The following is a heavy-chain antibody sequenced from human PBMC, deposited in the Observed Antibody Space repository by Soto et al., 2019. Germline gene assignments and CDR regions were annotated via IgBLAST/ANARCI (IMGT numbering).Heavy chain of an antibody. CDR3: ARDQGVWLLYRSSSGGFDY. J-gene: IGHJ4*02. D-gene: IGHD6-6*01. CDR1: GFTFSSYE. Sequence: PGGSLRLSCAASGFTFSSYEMNWVRQAPGKGLEWVSYISSSGSTIYYADSVKGRFTISRDNAKNSLYLQMNSLRAEDTAVYYCARDQGVWLLYRSSSGGFDYWGQGTLVTVSS. CDR2: ISSSGSTI. V-gene: IGHV3-48*03.